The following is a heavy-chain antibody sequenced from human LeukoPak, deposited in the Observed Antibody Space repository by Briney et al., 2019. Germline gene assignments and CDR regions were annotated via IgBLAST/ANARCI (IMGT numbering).Heavy chain of an antibody. Sequence: PSETLSLTCAVSGGSISSSNWWSWVRQPPGKGLEWIGYILYSGSTNYNPSLKSRVTISIDTSKNQFSLNVSSVTAADTAVYYCARARDWGINDWGQGTLVTVSS. CDR2: ILYSGST. CDR3: ARARDWGIND. V-gene: IGHV4-4*02. J-gene: IGHJ4*02. CDR1: GGSISSSNW. D-gene: IGHD3-16*01.